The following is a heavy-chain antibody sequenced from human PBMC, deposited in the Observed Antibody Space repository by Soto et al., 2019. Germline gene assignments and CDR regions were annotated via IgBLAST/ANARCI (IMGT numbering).Heavy chain of an antibody. V-gene: IGHV3-23*01. D-gene: IGHD3-3*01. CDR3: AKGFKSAPFDY. CDR2: LSGSGDST. J-gene: IGHJ4*02. Sequence: HPGGSLRLSCAASGFAFNYAMSWVRQAPGKGLEWVSSLSGSGDSTYHADSVKGRFTISRDKSKNTYLQMNSLRAEDTAVYYCAKGFKSAPFDYWGQGTLVTVSS. CDR1: GFAFNYA.